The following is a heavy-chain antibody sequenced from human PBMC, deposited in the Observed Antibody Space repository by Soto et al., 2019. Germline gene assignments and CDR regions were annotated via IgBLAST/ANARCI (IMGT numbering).Heavy chain of an antibody. Sequence: EVQLLEAGGGLVQPGGSLRLSCAASGFSFRDYGMSWVRQAPGKGLEWLSAIIGIGDKEYYADSVRGRFTISRDNSKNTLYLQLNDLGAEDTAIYYCAKDYDYGDSLPFDYWGQGTLVTVSS. D-gene: IGHD4-17*01. CDR3: AKDYDYGDSLPFDY. CDR1: GFSFRDYG. CDR2: IIGIGDKE. J-gene: IGHJ4*02. V-gene: IGHV3-23*01.